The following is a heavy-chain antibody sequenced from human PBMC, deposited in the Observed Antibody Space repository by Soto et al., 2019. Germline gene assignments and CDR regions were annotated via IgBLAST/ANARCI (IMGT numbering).Heavy chain of an antibody. D-gene: IGHD6-13*01. Sequence: PGGSLRLSCAASGFTFSSYWMRWVRQAPGKGLVWVSRINSDGSSTSYADSVKGRFTISRDNAKNTLYLQMNSLRAEDTAVYYCARAYSSSWYDYYYMDVWGKGTTVTVSS. V-gene: IGHV3-74*01. CDR1: GFTFSSYW. CDR2: INSDGSST. J-gene: IGHJ6*03. CDR3: ARAYSSSWYDYYYMDV.